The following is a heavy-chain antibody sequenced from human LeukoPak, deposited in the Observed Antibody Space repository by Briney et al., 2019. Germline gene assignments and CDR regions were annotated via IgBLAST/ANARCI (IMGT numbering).Heavy chain of an antibody. J-gene: IGHJ4*02. CDR3: ARPPYSGSYSSGLAVY. D-gene: IGHD1-26*01. V-gene: IGHV1-2*02. CDR2: INPSTGGT. Sequence: GASVKVSCKASGYTFTGYYIHWVRQAPGQGLEWMGWINPSTGGTSYAQKFQGRVTMTRDTSISTAYMELNRLKSDDTAVYYCARPPYSGSYSSGLAVYWGQGTLVTVSS. CDR1: GYTFTGYY.